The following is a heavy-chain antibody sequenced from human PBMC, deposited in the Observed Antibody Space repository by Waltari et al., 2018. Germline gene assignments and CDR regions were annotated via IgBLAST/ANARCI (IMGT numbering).Heavy chain of an antibody. Sequence: EVQLVESGGGLVQPGGSLRLSCAASGFTFSSHPMNWVGQAPGKGLEWVSYISNTSGTIYYGDSVKGRFTISRDNAKNSLYLQMNSLRDEDTAVYYCARTLPDYTSGWYGALFDYLGQGTLVTVSS. CDR2: ISNTSGTI. J-gene: IGHJ4*02. D-gene: IGHD6-19*01. CDR3: ARTLPDYTSGWYGALFDY. V-gene: IGHV3-48*02. CDR1: GFTFSSHP.